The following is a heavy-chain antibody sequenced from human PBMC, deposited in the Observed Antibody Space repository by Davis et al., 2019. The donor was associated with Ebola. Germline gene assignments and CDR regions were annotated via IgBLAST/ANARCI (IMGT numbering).Heavy chain of an antibody. Sequence: SETLSLTCTVSGDSIRTNDYFWGWFRQPPGKGLEWIATIRSSGTTYYSPSLKSRLTISIDTSNNQFSLRVISMTAEDTAVYYCARLPDADYWGQGTLVTVSS. CDR3: ARLPDADY. CDR1: GDSIRTNDYF. J-gene: IGHJ4*02. CDR2: IRSSGTT. V-gene: IGHV4-39*01.